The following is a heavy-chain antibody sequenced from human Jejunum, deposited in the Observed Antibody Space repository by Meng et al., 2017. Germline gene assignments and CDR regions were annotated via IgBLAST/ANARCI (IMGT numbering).Heavy chain of an antibody. D-gene: IGHD2/OR15-2a*01. Sequence: GESLKISCAASGFTFSSYAMVWVRQAPGKVLEWVSAIVAGDGGRTYYPDSVKGRFTISRDNPKNTLYLHMNSLRAEDTAVYYCARGLRLGANSLYRNADPYLDYWGRGTVVTVSS. CDR2: IVAGDGGRT. CDR1: GFTFSSYA. V-gene: IGHV3-23*01. CDR3: ARGLRLGANSLYRNADPYLDY. J-gene: IGHJ4*02.